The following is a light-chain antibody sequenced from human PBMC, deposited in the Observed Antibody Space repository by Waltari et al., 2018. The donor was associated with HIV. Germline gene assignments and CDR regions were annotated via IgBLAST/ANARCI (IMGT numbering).Light chain of an antibody. CDR3: QQYNNWPPLT. J-gene: IGKJ1*01. CDR1: QSIRIN. Sequence: DIVMTQSPATLSVSLGERATLSCRASQSIRINLAWYQQKPGQAPRLLIYDASTRATGIPARFRGSGSGTEFTLTISSLQSEDFAVYYCQQYNNWPPLTFGQGTKVEIK. V-gene: IGKV3-15*01. CDR2: DAS.